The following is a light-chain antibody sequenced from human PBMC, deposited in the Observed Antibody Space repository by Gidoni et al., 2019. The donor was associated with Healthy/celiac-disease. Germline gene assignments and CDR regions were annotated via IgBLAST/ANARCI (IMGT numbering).Light chain of an antibody. V-gene: IGKV1-27*01. Sequence: DIQMTQSPSSLSASVGDRVTFTCRASQGISNYLAWYQQKPGKVPKLLIYAASTLQSGVPSRFSGSGSGTDFTLTISSLQPEDVATYYCQKYNSAPPFGGGTKVEIK. CDR2: AAS. CDR3: QKYNSAPP. CDR1: QGISNY. J-gene: IGKJ4*01.